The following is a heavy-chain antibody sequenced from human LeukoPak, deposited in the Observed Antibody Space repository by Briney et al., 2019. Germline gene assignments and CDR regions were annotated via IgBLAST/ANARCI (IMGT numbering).Heavy chain of an antibody. CDR1: GGTFGSYA. Sequence: ASVKVSCKASGGTFGSYAISWVRQAPGQGLEWMGGIIPIFGTANYAQKFQGRVTITTDESTSTAYMELSSLRSEDTAVYYCARGKAYSSSSCDYWGQGTLVTVSS. D-gene: IGHD6-6*01. CDR2: IIPIFGTA. J-gene: IGHJ4*02. CDR3: ARGKAYSSSSCDY. V-gene: IGHV1-69*05.